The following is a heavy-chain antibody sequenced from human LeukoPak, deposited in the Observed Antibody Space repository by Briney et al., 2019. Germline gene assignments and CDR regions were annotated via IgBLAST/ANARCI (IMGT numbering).Heavy chain of an antibody. CDR2: IRYDESNK. Sequence: GGSLRLSCAASGFTFSSYWMSWVRQAPGKGLEWVAFIRYDESNKYYADSVKGRFTISRDNAKNSLYLQMNSLRAEDTAVYYCARDYSITMVRGVIKIWGQGTLVTVSS. J-gene: IGHJ4*02. D-gene: IGHD3-10*01. CDR1: GFTFSSYW. CDR3: ARDYSITMVRGVIKI. V-gene: IGHV3-30*02.